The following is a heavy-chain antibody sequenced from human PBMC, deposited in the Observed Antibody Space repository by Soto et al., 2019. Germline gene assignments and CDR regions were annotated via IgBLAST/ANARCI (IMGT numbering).Heavy chain of an antibody. V-gene: IGHV3-23*01. CDR3: ARRTYYFDSSGYYYWFDP. Sequence: GGSLRLSCAVSGFTFSSYAMSWVRQAPGKGLEWVSAISGSGGSTYYADSVKGRFTISRDNSKNKLNLQMNGLRAEDTAVYYCARRTYYFDSSGYYYWFDPWGQGTLVTVSS. J-gene: IGHJ5*02. CDR2: ISGSGGST. D-gene: IGHD3-22*01. CDR1: GFTFSSYA.